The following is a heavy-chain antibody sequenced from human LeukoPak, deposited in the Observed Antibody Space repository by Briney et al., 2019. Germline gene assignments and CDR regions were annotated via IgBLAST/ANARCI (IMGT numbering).Heavy chain of an antibody. Sequence: ASVKVSCKASGYTFTSYYMHWVRQAPGQGLEWMGWISAYNGNTNYAQKLQGRVTMTTDTSTSTAYMELRSLRSDDTAVYYCARDYAVAGTAHFDYWGQGTLVTVSS. D-gene: IGHD6-19*01. CDR2: ISAYNGNT. CDR1: GYTFTSYY. V-gene: IGHV1-18*04. J-gene: IGHJ4*02. CDR3: ARDYAVAGTAHFDY.